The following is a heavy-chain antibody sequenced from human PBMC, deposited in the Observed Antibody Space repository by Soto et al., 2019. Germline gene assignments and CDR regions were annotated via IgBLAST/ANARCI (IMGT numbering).Heavy chain of an antibody. D-gene: IGHD3-16*01. J-gene: IGHJ4*02. CDR3: ARDPWAADY. Sequence: GGSLRLSCAASGFTFSNYAMSWVRQAPGKGLEWVSAISSSGGSTFYADSVRGRFTISRDNSKNTVNLQMNSLRAEDTAVYYCARDPWAADYWGQGTLVTVSS. V-gene: IGHV3-23*01. CDR2: ISSSGGST. CDR1: GFTFSNYA.